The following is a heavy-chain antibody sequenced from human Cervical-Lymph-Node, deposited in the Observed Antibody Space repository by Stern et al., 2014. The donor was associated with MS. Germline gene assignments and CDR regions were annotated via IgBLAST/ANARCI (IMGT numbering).Heavy chain of an antibody. CDR1: GYSFTSYW. CDR3: ARLGPPRYCSGVSCLRVPEVGWFDP. CDR2: IYPGDSDT. J-gene: IGHJ5*02. Sequence: EVQLLESGAEVKKPGESLKISCKGSGYSFTSYWIAWVRQMPGKGLEWLGIIYPGDSDTRYSPSFQGQVTISADKSISTAYLQWSSLRASDTAMYYCARLGPPRYCSGVSCLRVPEVGWFDPWGQGTLVTASS. D-gene: IGHD2-15*01. V-gene: IGHV5-51*03.